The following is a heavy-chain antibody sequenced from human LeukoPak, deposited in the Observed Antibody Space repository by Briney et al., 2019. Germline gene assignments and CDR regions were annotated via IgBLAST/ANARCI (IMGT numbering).Heavy chain of an antibody. D-gene: IGHD6-6*01. CDR1: GFTFSDYY. Sequence: GGSPRLSCAASGFTFSDYYMTWIRQAPGKGLEWVSYISTGNIIYYADSVKGRFTISRDNAKNSLYLQMSSLRAEDTAVYYCARDRTTYSSSSFDYWGQGTLVTVSS. CDR3: ARDRTTYSSSSFDY. V-gene: IGHV3-11*01. CDR2: ISTGNII. J-gene: IGHJ4*02.